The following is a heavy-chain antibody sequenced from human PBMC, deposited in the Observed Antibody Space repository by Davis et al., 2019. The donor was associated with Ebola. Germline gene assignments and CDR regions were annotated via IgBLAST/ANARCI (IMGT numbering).Heavy chain of an antibody. CDR3: AKDHVVRYSSGWYNWFDP. V-gene: IGHV3-66*02. J-gene: IGHJ5*02. CDR2: IYSGGST. Sequence: GESLKISCAASGFTFSDYYMSWVRQAPGKGLEWVSVIYSGGSTYYADSVKGRFTISRDNSKNTLYLQMNSLRAEDTAVYYCAKDHVVRYSSGWYNWFDPWGQGTLVTVSS. CDR1: GFTFSDYY. D-gene: IGHD6-19*01.